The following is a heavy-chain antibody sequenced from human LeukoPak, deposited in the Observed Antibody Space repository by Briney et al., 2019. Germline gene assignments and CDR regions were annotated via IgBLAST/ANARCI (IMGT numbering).Heavy chain of an antibody. CDR1: GDSINTGGYY. V-gene: IGHV4-39*01. D-gene: IGHD4-17*01. CDR3: ARQDDQDHGDPNWFDP. CDR2: IRFSGTT. Sequence: SETLSLTCSASGDSINTGGYYWGWVRQSPGKGLEWIGSIRFSGTTFYNPSFRGRVAISIDTSRNEFSLRVTSVTATDTAIYYCARQDDQDHGDPNWFDPWGQGILVTVSS. J-gene: IGHJ5*02.